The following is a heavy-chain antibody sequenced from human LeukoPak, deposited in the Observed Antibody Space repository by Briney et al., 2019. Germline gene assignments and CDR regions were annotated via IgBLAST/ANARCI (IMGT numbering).Heavy chain of an antibody. J-gene: IGHJ6*02. V-gene: IGHV3-48*03. CDR2: IGGIGSIM. CDR3: ARRLPYYGMDV. Sequence: GGSLRLSCAASGFNFRDAAMTWVRQAPGKGLEWVSKIGGIGSIMYADSVKGRFTISTDSAKSSVYLQMNSLRAEDTAVYYCARRLPYYGMDVWGQGTTVTVSS. CDR1: GFNFRDAA.